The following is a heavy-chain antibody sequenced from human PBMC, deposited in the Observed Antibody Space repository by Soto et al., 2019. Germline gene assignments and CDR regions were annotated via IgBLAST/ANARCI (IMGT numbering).Heavy chain of an antibody. CDR2: VIPRFGTT. CDR1: GGTFTSYS. Sequence: QVPLEQSGAEVKRPGSSVKVSCRASGGTFTSYSINWVRRAPGQGPEWMGAVIPRFGTTTYAQRFEGRVTVIADASTSTVFMEMSGLRSEDTAVYFCARARTVAVSGRTGGYYYYAMDLWGQGTAVTVSS. J-gene: IGHJ6*02. D-gene: IGHD6-19*01. CDR3: ARARTVAVSGRTGGYYYYAMDL. V-gene: IGHV1-69*01.